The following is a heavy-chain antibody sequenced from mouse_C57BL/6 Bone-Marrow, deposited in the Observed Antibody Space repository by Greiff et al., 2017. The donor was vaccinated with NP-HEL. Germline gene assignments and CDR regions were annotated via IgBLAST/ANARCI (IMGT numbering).Heavy chain of an antibody. D-gene: IGHD1-1*01. J-gene: IGHJ3*01. CDR2: IDPENGDT. CDR1: GFNIKDDY. V-gene: IGHV14-4*01. Sequence: EVQLVESGAELVRPGASVKLSCTASGFNIKDDYMHWVKQRPEQGLEWIGWIDPENGDTEYASKFQGKATITADTSSNTAYLQLSSLTSEDTAVYYCTTLYYYGSSYSAWFAYWGQGTLVTVSA. CDR3: TTLYYYGSSYSAWFAY.